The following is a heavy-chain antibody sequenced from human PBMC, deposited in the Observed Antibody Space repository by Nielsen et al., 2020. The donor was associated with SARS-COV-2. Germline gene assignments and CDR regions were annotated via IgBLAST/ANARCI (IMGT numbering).Heavy chain of an antibody. CDR1: GGTFSSYA. D-gene: IGHD2-8*02. CDR2: IIPIFGTA. CDR3: ARDLVVARDYYYYGMDV. V-gene: IGHV1-69*13. Sequence: SVKVSCKASGGTFSSYAISWVRQAPGQGLEWMGGIIPIFGTANYAQKFQGRVTITADESTSTAYMELSSLRSEDTAVYYCARDLVVARDYYYYGMDVWGQGTTVTVSS. J-gene: IGHJ6*02.